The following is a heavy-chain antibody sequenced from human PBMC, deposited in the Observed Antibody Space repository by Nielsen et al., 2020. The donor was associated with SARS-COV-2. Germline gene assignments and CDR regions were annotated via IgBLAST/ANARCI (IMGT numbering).Heavy chain of an antibody. CDR1: GGSFSGYY. CDR2: IFYSGST. Sequence: SETLSLTCAVYGGSFSGYYWSWIRQPPGKGLEWIGSIFYSGSTYYNPSLKSRVTISVDTSKNQFTLKLSSVTAADTAVYYCARLHTLNDYWGQGTLVTVSS. V-gene: IGHV4-34*12. J-gene: IGHJ4*02. CDR3: ARLHTLNDY.